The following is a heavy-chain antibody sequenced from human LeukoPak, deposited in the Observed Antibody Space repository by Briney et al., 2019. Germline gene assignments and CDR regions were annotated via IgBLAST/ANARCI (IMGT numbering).Heavy chain of an antibody. D-gene: IGHD4-17*01. V-gene: IGHV4-39*01. CDR3: ARGPQGVTRPEY. Sequence: SETLSLTCTVSGGSISSSNYFWGWIRQPPGKGLESIGTIYYTGSTYYNPSLKSRVTISVDTSKNQFSLKVRSVTAADTAVYYCARGPQGVTRPEYWGQGTLVTVSS. CDR1: GGSISSSNYF. CDR2: IYYTGST. J-gene: IGHJ4*02.